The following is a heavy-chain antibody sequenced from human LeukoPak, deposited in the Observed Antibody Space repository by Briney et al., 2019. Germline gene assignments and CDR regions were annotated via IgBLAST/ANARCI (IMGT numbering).Heavy chain of an antibody. CDR1: GFTFSRYT. V-gene: IGHV3-48*02. D-gene: IGHD1-26*01. CDR2: ISTSGSAM. J-gene: IGHJ4*02. Sequence: GGSLRLSCAASGFTFSRYTMNWVRQAPGKGLEWASHISTSGSAMYYADSVKGRFTISRDNAKDSLYLQMNSLRDEDTAVYYCASSGSYRFDYWGQGTLVTVSS. CDR3: ASSGSYRFDY.